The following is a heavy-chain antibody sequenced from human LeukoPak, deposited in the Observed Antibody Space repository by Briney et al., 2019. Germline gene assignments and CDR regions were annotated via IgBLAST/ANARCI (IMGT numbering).Heavy chain of an antibody. CDR1: GYSFTSYW. CDR3: ARASIAQGYFDY. J-gene: IGHJ4*02. Sequence: GESLNISCKGSGYSFTSYWIGWVRQIHGKDLKWMGIINPGDSDTRYSPSFQGQATISADKSISTAYLQWSSLKASDTAMYYCARASIAQGYFDYWGQGTLVTVSS. V-gene: IGHV5-51*01. D-gene: IGHD3-16*02. CDR2: INPGDSDT.